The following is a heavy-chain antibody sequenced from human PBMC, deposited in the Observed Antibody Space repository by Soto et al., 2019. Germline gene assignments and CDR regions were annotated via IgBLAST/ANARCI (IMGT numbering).Heavy chain of an antibody. CDR1: GGSISSGDYY. CDR3: AKSVYNWNDGFFDY. V-gene: IGHV4-30-4*01. J-gene: IGHJ4*02. D-gene: IGHD1-1*01. CDR2: IYYSGST. Sequence: SETLSLTCTVSGGSISSGDYYWSWIRQPPGKGLEWIGYIYYSGSTYYNPSLKSRVTISVDNSKNTLYLQMSSLRAEDTAVYYCAKSVYNWNDGFFDYWGQGTLVTVSS.